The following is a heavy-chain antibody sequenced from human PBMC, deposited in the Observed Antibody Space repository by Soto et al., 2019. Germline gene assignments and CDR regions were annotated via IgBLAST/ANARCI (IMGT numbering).Heavy chain of an antibody. CDR1: GFTFSNAW. CDR3: TPPPDGLLWFGEFLV. V-gene: IGHV3-15*01. D-gene: IGHD3-10*01. CDR2: IKSKTDGGTT. Sequence: EVQLVESGGGLVKPGGSLRLSCAASGFTFSNAWMSWVRQAPGKGLEWVGRIKSKTDGGTTDYAAPVKGRFTISREDSKNTLYMQMNSLKTEDTAVYYCTPPPDGLLWFGEFLVWGQGTMVTVSS. J-gene: IGHJ3*01.